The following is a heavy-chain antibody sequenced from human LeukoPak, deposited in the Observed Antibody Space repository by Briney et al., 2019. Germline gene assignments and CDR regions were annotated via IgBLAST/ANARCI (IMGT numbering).Heavy chain of an antibody. CDR1: GDSISSYY. D-gene: IGHD6-13*01. J-gene: IGHJ4*02. Sequence: PSETLSLTCTVSGDSISSYYWSWVRQAPGKGLEWVSVIYSGGSTYYADSVRGRFTVSRDNSKNTLYLQMNSLRAEDTAVYYCARDLGSSWLYWGQGTLVTVSS. CDR3: ARDLGSSWLY. V-gene: IGHV3-53*01. CDR2: IYSGGST.